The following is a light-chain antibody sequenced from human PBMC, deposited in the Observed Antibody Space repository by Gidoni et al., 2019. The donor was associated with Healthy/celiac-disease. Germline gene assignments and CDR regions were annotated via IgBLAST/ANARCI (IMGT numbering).Light chain of an antibody. J-gene: IGKJ4*01. CDR1: QSVSNGY. CDR3: QQYGSLVT. V-gene: IGKV3-20*01. CDR2: GAYGAS. Sequence: EIVLTQSPGTLSLSPGERATLSCRASQSVSNGYLAWYQQKPGPDPRLLVYGAYGASTRATGIPDRFSGSGSRTDFTLTISRLEPEDSAVYYCQQYGSLVTFGGGTKVEIK.